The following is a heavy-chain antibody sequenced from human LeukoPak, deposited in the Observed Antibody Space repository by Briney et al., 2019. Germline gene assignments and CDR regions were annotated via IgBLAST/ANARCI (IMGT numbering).Heavy chain of an antibody. CDR1: GDSVSSNSAA. D-gene: IGHD6-25*01. Sequence: SQTLSLTCVISGDSVSSNSAAWNWIRQSPSRGFEWLGRTFYRSQWFKEYAESVKSRISINPDTSQNQLSLQLTSVTPEDTAVYYCARDGDRGYDALDIWGQGTMVTVSS. V-gene: IGHV6-1*01. CDR2: TFYRSQWFK. CDR3: ARDGDRGYDALDI. J-gene: IGHJ3*02.